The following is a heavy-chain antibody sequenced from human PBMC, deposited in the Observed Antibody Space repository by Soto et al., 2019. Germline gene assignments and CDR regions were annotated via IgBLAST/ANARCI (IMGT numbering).Heavy chain of an antibody. D-gene: IGHD1-26*01. V-gene: IGHV3-73*01. CDR3: NRKLGAKYGFEV. J-gene: IGHJ6*01. CDR2: IRSKANGYAT. CDR1: GFPFSVSI. Sequence: GGSXRLCCASSGFPFSVSIVDLFRHASGKGLECVGRIRSKANGYATAYGGSVKGGFTITRDDSQNTAYLQMDSLKTEDTAVYYCNRKLGAKYGFEVWGQGTTV.